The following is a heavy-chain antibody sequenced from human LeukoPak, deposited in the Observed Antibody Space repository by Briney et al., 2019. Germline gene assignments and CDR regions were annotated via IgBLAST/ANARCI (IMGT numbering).Heavy chain of an antibody. Sequence: GGSLRLSCAASGFTFNTFWMSWVRQAPGKGLEWVANIKHDGSEKYYVDSVKGRFTISRDNAKNSLYLQMSSLRADDTAVYYCARVEASGYDYGAFDYWGQGTLVTVSS. J-gene: IGHJ4*02. V-gene: IGHV3-7*01. CDR3: ARVEASGYDYGAFDY. CDR2: IKHDGSEK. CDR1: GFTFNTFW. D-gene: IGHD5-12*01.